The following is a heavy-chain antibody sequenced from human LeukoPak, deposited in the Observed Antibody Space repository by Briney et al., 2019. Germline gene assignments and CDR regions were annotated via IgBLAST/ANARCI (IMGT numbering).Heavy chain of an antibody. D-gene: IGHD3-10*01. CDR1: GYTFTGYY. J-gene: IGHJ4*02. CDR3: ARSRSGSGSYLAY. Sequence: ASVKVSCKASGYTFTGYYMHWVRQAPGQGLEWMGWINPNSGGTNYAQKFQGRVTVTRDTSISTAYMELSRLRSDDTAVYYCARSRSGSGSYLAYWGQGALVTVSS. V-gene: IGHV1-2*02. CDR2: INPNSGGT.